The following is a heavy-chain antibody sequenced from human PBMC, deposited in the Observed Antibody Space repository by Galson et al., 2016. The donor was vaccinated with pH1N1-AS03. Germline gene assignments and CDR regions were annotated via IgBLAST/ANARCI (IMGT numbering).Heavy chain of an antibody. CDR3: ASGVYCIGGRCHGVVDH. CDR1: GGSISSSNW. D-gene: IGHD2-15*01. CDR2: IYHTGST. Sequence: SETLSLTCVVSGGSISSSNWWSWVRQPPGKGLEWIGEIYHTGSTNYNPSLKSRVIISVDKSKNQFSLNLTSVTAADTAVYYCASGVYCIGGRCHGVVDHWGQGTLVTVSS. V-gene: IGHV4-4*02. J-gene: IGHJ4*02.